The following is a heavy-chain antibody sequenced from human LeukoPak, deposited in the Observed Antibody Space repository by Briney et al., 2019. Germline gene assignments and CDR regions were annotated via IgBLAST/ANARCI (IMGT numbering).Heavy chain of an antibody. CDR3: ARGPQPTTYYYDSSGYYGWFDP. V-gene: IGHV4-61*02. CDR1: GGSISSGSYY. D-gene: IGHD3-22*01. Sequence: SQTLSLTCTVSGGSISSGSYYWSWIRQPAGTGLEWIGCIYTSGSTNYNPSLKSRVTISVDTSKNQFSLKLSSVTAADTAVYYCARGPQPTTYYYDSSGYYGWFDPWGQGTLVTVSS. J-gene: IGHJ5*02. CDR2: IYTSGST.